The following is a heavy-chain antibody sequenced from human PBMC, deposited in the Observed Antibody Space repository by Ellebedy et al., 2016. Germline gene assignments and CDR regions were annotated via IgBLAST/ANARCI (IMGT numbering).Heavy chain of an antibody. CDR1: GFTFSDYY. J-gene: IGHJ4*02. D-gene: IGHD5-24*01. CDR3: AKDMGMATINPVLDY. CDR2: ISSSSSYT. Sequence: GGSLRLSCAASGFTFSDYYMTWIRQAPGKGLEWVSYISSSSSYTNYADSVRGRFTISRDNSKNSLYLQMNSLRTEDTALYYCAKDMGMATINPVLDYWGQGTLVTVSS. V-gene: IGHV3-11*05.